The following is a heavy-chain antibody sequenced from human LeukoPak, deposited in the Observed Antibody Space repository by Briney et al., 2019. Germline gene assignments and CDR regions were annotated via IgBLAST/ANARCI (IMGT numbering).Heavy chain of an antibody. CDR2: IIPIFDTA. CDR3: ARTYKKGVFDY. V-gene: IGHV1-69*13. J-gene: IGHJ4*02. Sequence: SVKVSCKASGYTFTYYYMHWVRQAPGQGLEWMGGIIPIFDTANYAQKFQGRVTITADESTSTAYMELSSLRSEDTAVYYCARTYKKGVFDYWGQGTLVTVSS. CDR1: GYTFTYYY. D-gene: IGHD5-24*01.